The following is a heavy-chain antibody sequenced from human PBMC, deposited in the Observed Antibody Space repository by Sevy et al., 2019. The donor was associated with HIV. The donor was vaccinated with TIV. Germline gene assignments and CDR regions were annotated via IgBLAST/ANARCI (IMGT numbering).Heavy chain of an antibody. CDR1: GFTFSSYD. J-gene: IGHJ6*02. Sequence: GGSPRLSCAASGFTFSSYDMHWVRQATGKGLEWVSAIGTAGDTYYPGSVKGRFTISRENAKNSLYLQMNSLRAGDTAVYYCARGPYYYYGMDVWGQGTTVTVSS. CDR2: IGTAGDT. CDR3: ARGPYYYYGMDV. V-gene: IGHV3-13*01.